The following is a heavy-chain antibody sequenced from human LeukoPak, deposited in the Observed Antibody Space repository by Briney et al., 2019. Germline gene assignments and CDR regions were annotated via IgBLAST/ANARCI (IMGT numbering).Heavy chain of an antibody. V-gene: IGHV1-2*02. Sequence: GASVKVSCKASGYTFTGYYMHWVRQAPGQGLEWVGWINPNSGGTNYAQKFQGRVTMTRDTSISTAYMELSRLRSDDTAVYYCARDRIFGVVTPGAFDIWGQGTMVTVSS. CDR3: ARDRIFGVVTPGAFDI. CDR2: INPNSGGT. D-gene: IGHD3-3*01. J-gene: IGHJ3*02. CDR1: GYTFTGYY.